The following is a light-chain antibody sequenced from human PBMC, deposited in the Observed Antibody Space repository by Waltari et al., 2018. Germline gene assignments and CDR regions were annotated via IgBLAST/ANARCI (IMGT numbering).Light chain of an antibody. V-gene: IGKV2-30*02. CDR3: MQGTYWPT. CDR2: KIS. Sequence: DVVMTQSPFSLPVTLGQPASISCRSSQSLVRSDGNTYLNWFQQRPGQSPRRLIYKISNRDAGVPDRFSGSGSGTDFTLKISRVEAEDVGVYYCMQGTYWPTFGQGTKVEIK. J-gene: IGKJ1*01. CDR1: QSLVRSDGNTY.